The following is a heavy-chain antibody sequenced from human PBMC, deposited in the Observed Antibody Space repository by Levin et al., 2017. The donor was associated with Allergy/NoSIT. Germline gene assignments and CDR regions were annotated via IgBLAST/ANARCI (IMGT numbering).Heavy chain of an antibody. CDR3: ARSNSGWTDFDY. V-gene: IGHV1-2*06. CDR2: INPNSAGT. Sequence: ASVKVSCKASGYTFSGFYMHWVRQAPGQGLEWMGRINPNSAGTRFAQKFQGRVTMTRDTSISTAYMELSSLSSDDTAVYYCARSNSGWTDFDYWGQGTLVSVSS. CDR1: GYTFSGFY. J-gene: IGHJ4*02. D-gene: IGHD6-19*01.